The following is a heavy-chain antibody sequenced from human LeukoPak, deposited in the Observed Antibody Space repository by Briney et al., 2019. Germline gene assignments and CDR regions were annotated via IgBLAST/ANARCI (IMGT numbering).Heavy chain of an antibody. CDR3: ARGPSMYSSGWYY. D-gene: IGHD6-19*01. CDR1: GGSFSGYY. V-gene: IGHV4-34*01. J-gene: IGHJ4*02. Sequence: ASETLSLTCAVYGGSFSGYYWSWIRQPPGKGLEWIGEINHSGSTNYNPSLKSRVTISVDTSKNQFSLKLSSVTAADTAVYYCARGPSMYSSGWYYWGQGTLVTVSS. CDR2: INHSGST.